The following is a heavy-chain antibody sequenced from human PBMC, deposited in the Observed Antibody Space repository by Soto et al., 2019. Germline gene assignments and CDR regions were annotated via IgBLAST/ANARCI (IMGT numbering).Heavy chain of an antibody. CDR3: ARDSSGRHDY. V-gene: IGHV4-61*01. Sequence: LSLTCSVSGGSVRSGSYYWTWTRQPPGKGLEWIGYIYQSGTTNYNASLKSRVTISIDTSKNQFFLKLNSVTAADTAVYYCARDSSGRHDYWGQGTLVTVPQ. CDR2: IYQSGTT. CDR1: GGSVRSGSYY. D-gene: IGHD3-22*01. J-gene: IGHJ4*02.